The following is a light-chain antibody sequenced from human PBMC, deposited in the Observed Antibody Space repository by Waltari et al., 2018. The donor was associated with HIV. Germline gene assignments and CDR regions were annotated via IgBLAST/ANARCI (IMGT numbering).Light chain of an antibody. J-gene: IGLJ3*02. V-gene: IGLV1-47*01. CDR2: RSD. Sequence: QSVFTPPPSTSGTPGHGVTTSCSGSSSNIGRNYGDCYRHLPGTTPKLLLYRSDQRPAGVPDRFSASKSGTSASLAISGLQSEDEAVYYCAAWDHGLTGPNWVFGGGTRLTVL. CDR3: AAWDHGLTGPNWV. CDR1: SSNIGRNY.